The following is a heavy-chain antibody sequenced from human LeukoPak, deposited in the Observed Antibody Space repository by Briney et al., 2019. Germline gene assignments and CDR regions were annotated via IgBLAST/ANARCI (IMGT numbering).Heavy chain of an antibody. CDR3: ARDGRGYSSGWWRY. V-gene: IGHV4-34*01. J-gene: IGHJ4*02. Sequence: KPSETLSLTCAVYGGSFSGYYWSWIRQPPGKGLEWIGEINHSGSTNYNPSLKSRVTISVDTSKNQFSLKLSSVTAADTAVYYCARDGRGYSSGWWRYWGQGTLVTVSS. CDR2: INHSGST. CDR1: GGSFSGYY. D-gene: IGHD6-19*01.